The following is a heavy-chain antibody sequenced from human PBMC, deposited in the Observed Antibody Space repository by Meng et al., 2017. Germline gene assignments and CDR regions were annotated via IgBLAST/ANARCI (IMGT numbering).Heavy chain of an antibody. V-gene: IGHV5-51*01. CDR2: IYPGDSDT. D-gene: IGHD3-10*01. J-gene: IGHJ4*02. CDR1: GYSFTSYW. Sequence: GESLKISCKGSGYSFTSYWIGWVRQMPGKGLEWLGIIYPGDSDTRYSPSFQGQVTISADKSISTAYLQWSSLKASDTAMYSCARHVGAFVYGSGSYGVPDVWGQGTMVTVSS. CDR3: ARHVGAFVYGSGSYGVPDV.